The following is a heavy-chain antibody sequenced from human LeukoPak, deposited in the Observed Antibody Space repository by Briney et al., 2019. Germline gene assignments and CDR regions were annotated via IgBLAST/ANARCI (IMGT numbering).Heavy chain of an antibody. CDR2: ISYDGSNK. J-gene: IGHJ4*02. D-gene: IGHD4-23*01. V-gene: IGHV3-30-3*01. CDR3: PRDIYGGNSVIFRY. CDR1: GFTFSNYA. Sequence: GRSLRLSCAASGFTFSNYAMHWVRQAPGKGLEWVALISYDGSNKYYADSVKGRFTISRDNSKNTLYLQMNSLRAEDTAVYYCPRDIYGGNSVIFRYWGQGTLVTVSS.